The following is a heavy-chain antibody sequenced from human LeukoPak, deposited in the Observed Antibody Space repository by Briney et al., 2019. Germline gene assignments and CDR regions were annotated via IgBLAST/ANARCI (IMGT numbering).Heavy chain of an antibody. D-gene: IGHD3-10*01. Sequence: PGGSLRLSCAASGFTFSSYWMHWVRQAPGKGLVWVSRINSDGSSTSYADSVKGRFTISRDNAKNTLYLQMNSLRAEDTAVYYCARGNGMVRPYDYWGQGTLVTVSS. J-gene: IGHJ4*02. CDR1: GFTFSSYW. CDR3: ARGNGMVRPYDY. CDR2: INSDGSST. V-gene: IGHV3-74*01.